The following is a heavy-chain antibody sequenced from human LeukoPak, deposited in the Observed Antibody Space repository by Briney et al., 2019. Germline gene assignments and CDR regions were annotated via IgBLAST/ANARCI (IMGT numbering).Heavy chain of an antibody. D-gene: IGHD2-15*01. CDR2: IKSKIDGGTT. Sequence: PGGFLRLSCAASGFTFSNAWVSWVRQAPGKGLEWVGRIKSKIDGGTTDYAAPVKGRFTISRDDSKDTLYLQMNSLKTEDTAVYYCTIWVVRWFDPWGQGTLVTVSS. CDR1: GFTFSNAW. CDR3: TIWVVRWFDP. J-gene: IGHJ5*02. V-gene: IGHV3-15*01.